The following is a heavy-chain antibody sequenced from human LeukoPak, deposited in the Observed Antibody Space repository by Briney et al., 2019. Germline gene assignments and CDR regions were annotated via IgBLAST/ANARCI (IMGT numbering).Heavy chain of an antibody. CDR1: GFTFSSYA. V-gene: IGHV3-30-3*02. CDR3: AKSPHSSWYEMGGARDAFDI. Sequence: QAGGSLRLSCAASGFTFSSYAMHWVRQAPGKGLEWVAVISYDGSNKYYADSVKGRFTISRDNSKNTLYLQMNSLRAEDTALYYCAKSPHSSWYEMGGARDAFDIWGQGTMVTVSS. CDR2: ISYDGSNK. J-gene: IGHJ3*02. D-gene: IGHD6-13*01.